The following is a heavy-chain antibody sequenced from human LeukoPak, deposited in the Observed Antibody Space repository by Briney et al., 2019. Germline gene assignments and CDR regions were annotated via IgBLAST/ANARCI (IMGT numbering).Heavy chain of an antibody. D-gene: IGHD5-18*01. CDR1: GFTFSSYW. CDR2: IKEDGSEK. CDR3: ASLDATMVNGDY. Sequence: GGSLRLSCVASGFTFSSYWMSWVRQAPGEGLEWVANIKEDGSEKNYVDSVKGRFTISRDNAKNSLYLQINSLRAEDTAVYYCASLDATMVNGDYWGQGTLVTVSS. V-gene: IGHV3-7*01. J-gene: IGHJ4*02.